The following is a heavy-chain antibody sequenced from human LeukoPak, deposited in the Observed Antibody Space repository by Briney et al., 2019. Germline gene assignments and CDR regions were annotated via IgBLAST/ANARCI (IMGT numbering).Heavy chain of an antibody. CDR1: GGSFSSYA. CDR3: ARVSLYCSSTSCYLFGANYGMDV. CDR2: IIPIFGTA. D-gene: IGHD2-2*01. V-gene: IGHV1-69*06. J-gene: IGHJ6*04. Sequence: ASVKVSCKASGGSFSSYAISWVRPAPGQGLEWMGGIIPIFGTAKYAQKFQGRVTITADKSTSTAYMELSSLRSEDTAVYCCARVSLYCSSTSCYLFGANYGMDVWGKGTTVTVSS.